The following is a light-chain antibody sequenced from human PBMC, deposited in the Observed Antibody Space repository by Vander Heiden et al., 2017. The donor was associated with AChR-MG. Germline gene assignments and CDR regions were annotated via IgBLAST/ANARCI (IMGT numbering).Light chain of an antibody. Sequence: EIVFTQSPGTLSLSPGARATLSCRASQSVSSSSFAWYQQKPGQAPRLLIYGASSRATGIPDRFSGSGSGTDFTLTISRLEPEDFAVYYCQQYCSSPRTFDRGTRVEIK. CDR3: QQYCSSPRT. J-gene: IGKJ1*01. CDR2: GAS. V-gene: IGKV3-20*01. CDR1: QSVSSSS.